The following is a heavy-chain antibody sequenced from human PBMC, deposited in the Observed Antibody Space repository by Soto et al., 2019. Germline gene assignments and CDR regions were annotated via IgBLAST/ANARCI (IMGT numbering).Heavy chain of an antibody. J-gene: IGHJ4*02. CDR2: IYYSGST. CDR3: ARHGGDIVVVPAAHFDY. CDR1: GGSISSYY. D-gene: IGHD2-2*01. Sequence: SETLSLTCTVSGGSISSYYWSWIRQPPGKGLEWIGYIYYSGSTNYNPSLKSRVTISVDTSKNQFSLKLSSVTAADTAVYYCARHGGDIVVVPAAHFDYWGQGTLVTVSS. V-gene: IGHV4-59*08.